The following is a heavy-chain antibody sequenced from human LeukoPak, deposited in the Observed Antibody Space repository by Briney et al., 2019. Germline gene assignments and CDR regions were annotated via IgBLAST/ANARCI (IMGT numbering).Heavy chain of an antibody. CDR1: GYTFTNYG. V-gene: IGHV1-18*01. Sequence: ASVRVSCKAAGYTFTNYGISRVRQAPGQGLEWMGWISTNSDIRTYAQTLQGRFTMTTDTATTTAYMELSNLTFDDTAEHYCARDWDAMNNCFDPWGQGTPVTVSS. CDR3: ARDWDAMNNCFDP. J-gene: IGHJ5*02. CDR2: ISTNSDIR. D-gene: IGHD1-26*01.